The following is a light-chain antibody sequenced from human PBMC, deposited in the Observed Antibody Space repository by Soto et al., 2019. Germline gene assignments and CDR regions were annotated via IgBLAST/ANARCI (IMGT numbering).Light chain of an antibody. CDR3: QQYNSYSGT. J-gene: IGKJ1*01. Sequence: EIQLIQSPSTLSATIGDRVTITCRASQSIGNWLAWYQQKPGKAPKLLIYKASSLQSGVPSRFSGSGSGTELTLTINSLQPDDFASYYCQQYNSYSGTFGQGTKV. CDR2: KAS. V-gene: IGKV1-5*03. CDR1: QSIGNW.